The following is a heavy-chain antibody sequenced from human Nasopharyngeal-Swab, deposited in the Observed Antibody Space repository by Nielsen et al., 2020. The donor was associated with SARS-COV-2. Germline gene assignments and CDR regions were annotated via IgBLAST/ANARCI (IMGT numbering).Heavy chain of an antibody. V-gene: IGHV3-72*01. Sequence: GESLKISCAASGFTLSEHYMDWVRQAPGKGLEWVGRSRNEAHSFTTEYAASVKGRFTISRDDSKNSLYLQMNSLKIEDTAVYYCVRADISGYFDYWGQGTLVTVSS. CDR1: GFTLSEHY. J-gene: IGHJ4*02. D-gene: IGHD3-22*01. CDR3: VRADISGYFDY. CDR2: SRNEAHSFTT.